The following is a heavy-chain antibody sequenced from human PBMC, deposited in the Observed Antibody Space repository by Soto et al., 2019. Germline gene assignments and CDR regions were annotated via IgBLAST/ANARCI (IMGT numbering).Heavy chain of an antibody. D-gene: IGHD3-3*01. J-gene: IGHJ4*02. CDR3: ASGVITDYDFWSGYSSADFDY. CDR1: GGTFSSYA. V-gene: IGHV1-69*13. CDR2: IIPIFGTA. Sequence: SVKVSCKASGGTFSSYAISWVRQAPGQGLEWMGGIIPIFGTANYAQKFQGRVTITADESTSTAYMELSSLRSEDTAVYYCASGVITDYDFWSGYSSADFDYWGQGTLVTVSS.